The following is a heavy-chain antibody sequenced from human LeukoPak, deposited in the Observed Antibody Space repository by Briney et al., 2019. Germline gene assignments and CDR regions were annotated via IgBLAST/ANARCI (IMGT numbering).Heavy chain of an antibody. CDR1: GGSISSGGYY. V-gene: IGHV4-31*03. Sequence: PSETLSLTCTVSGGSISSGGYYWSWIRQHPEKGLEWIGYIYYSGSTYYNPSLKSRVTISVDTSKNQFSLKLSSVTAADTAVYYCARDSSRGLFDYWGQGTLVTVSS. CDR3: ARDSSRGLFDY. CDR2: IYYSGST. J-gene: IGHJ4*02.